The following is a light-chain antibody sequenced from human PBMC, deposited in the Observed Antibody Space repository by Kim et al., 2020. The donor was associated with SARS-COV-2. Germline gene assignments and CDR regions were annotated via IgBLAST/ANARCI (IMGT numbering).Light chain of an antibody. Sequence: SVALGQTARSTWGGDKIGSKNVHWYQQKAGQAPVLVIYTDRKRPSGITERFSGSNSESTATLTISGAQAGDEAAYYCQVWDSSIEVFGGGTQLTVL. CDR1: KIGSKN. CDR2: TDR. J-gene: IGLJ3*02. CDR3: QVWDSSIEV. V-gene: IGLV3-9*01.